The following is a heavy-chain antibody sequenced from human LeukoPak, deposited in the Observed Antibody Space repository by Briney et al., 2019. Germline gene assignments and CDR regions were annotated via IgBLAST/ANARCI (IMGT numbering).Heavy chain of an antibody. CDR3: ARDYLWAFDL. D-gene: IGHD3-16*01. J-gene: IGHJ3*01. Sequence: GGSLRLSCAASGFTFSSYSLNWVRQAPGKGLEWVSYISASSGNIKYADSVKGRFTISRDNAKNSLYLQMNSLRAEDTAVYYCARDYLWAFDLWGQGTMVTVSS. V-gene: IGHV3-48*01. CDR1: GFTFSSYS. CDR2: ISASSGNI.